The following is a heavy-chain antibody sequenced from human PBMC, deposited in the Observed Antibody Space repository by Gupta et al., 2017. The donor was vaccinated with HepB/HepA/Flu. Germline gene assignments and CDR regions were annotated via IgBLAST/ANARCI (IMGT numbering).Heavy chain of an antibody. CDR2: IYWNDDK. D-gene: IGHD6-19*01. V-gene: IGHV2-5*01. CDR1: GFSLSPGGVG. Sequence: QITLKESGPTLVKPHQTLPLTCPFFGFSLSPGGVGVAWFRQPPGKALEWLALIYWNDDKNYSPSLRSRLTITKDTSKNQVVLTVTNMDPVDTATYYCVYRKDPWGYINGWFYFDSWGQGNLVTVSS. J-gene: IGHJ4*02. CDR3: VYRKDPWGYINGWFYFDS.